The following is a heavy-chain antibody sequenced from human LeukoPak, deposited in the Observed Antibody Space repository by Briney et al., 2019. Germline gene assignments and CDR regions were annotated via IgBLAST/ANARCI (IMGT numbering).Heavy chain of an antibody. CDR3: ARGLYSSAWSPFDY. CDR1: GFTFSSYS. D-gene: IGHD6-19*01. V-gene: IGHV3-48*04. J-gene: IGHJ4*02. Sequence: GGSLRLSCAASGFTFSSYSMNWVRQAPGKGLEWVSYISSSSSTIYYADSVKGRFTISRDNAKNSLYLQMNSLRVEDTAVYYCARGLYSSAWSPFDYWGQGTLVTVSS. CDR2: ISSSSSTI.